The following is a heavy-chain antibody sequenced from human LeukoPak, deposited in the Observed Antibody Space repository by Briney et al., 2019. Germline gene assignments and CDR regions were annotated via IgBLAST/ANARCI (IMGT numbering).Heavy chain of an antibody. CDR1: GGSISSGGYY. CDR2: IYYSGST. V-gene: IGHV4-31*03. CDR3: ARGGIFVVVPPGDYGMDV. Sequence: SQTLSLTCTVSGGSISSGGYYCTWIRQHPGKGLEWIGDIYYSGSTYYNPSLKSRVTISIDTSKNQFSLELRSVTAAGTAVYYCARGGIFVVVPPGDYGMDVWGQGTTVTVSS. D-gene: IGHD3-3*02. J-gene: IGHJ6*02.